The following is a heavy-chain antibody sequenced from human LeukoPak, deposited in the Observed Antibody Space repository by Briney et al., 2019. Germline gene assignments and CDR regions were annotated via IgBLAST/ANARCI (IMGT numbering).Heavy chain of an antibody. CDR1: GFTFSSYE. D-gene: IGHD6-19*01. J-gene: IGHJ4*02. Sequence: GGSLRLSCAASGFTFSSYEMNWVRQAPGKGLEWVSAISGSGGSTYYADSVKGRFTISRDNSKNTLYLQMNSLRAEDTAVYYCAKGPLGPIAVAGTFFDYWGQGTLVTVSS. CDR3: AKGPLGPIAVAGTFFDY. V-gene: IGHV3-23*01. CDR2: ISGSGGST.